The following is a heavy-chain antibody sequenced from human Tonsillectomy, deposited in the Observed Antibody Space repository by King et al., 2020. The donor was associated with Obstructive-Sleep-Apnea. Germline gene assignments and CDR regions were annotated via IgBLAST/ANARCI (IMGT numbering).Heavy chain of an antibody. Sequence: LQLVQSGAEVKKPGSSVKVSCKASGGTFSSYAISWVRQAPGQGLEWMGRIIPILGIANYAQKFQGRVTITADKSTRTAYMELSSLRSEDTAVYYCARDSQVPTITFDYWGQGTLVTVSS. J-gene: IGHJ4*02. V-gene: IGHV1-69*09. CDR1: GGTFSSYA. D-gene: IGHD5-12*01. CDR2: IIPILGIA. CDR3: ARDSQVPTITFDY.